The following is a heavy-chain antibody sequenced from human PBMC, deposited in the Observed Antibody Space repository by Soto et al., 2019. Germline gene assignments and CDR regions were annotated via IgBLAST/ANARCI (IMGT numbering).Heavy chain of an antibody. CDR3: AKEDTADYYFDY. CDR2: ISYDGSNK. Sequence: QVPLVESGGGVVQPGRSLRLSCAASGFTFSSYGMHWVRQAPGKGLEWVAVISYDGSNKYYADSVKGRFTISRDNSKTTLYLQMKSLRAEDTAVYYCAKEDTADYYFDYWGQGTLVTVSS. V-gene: IGHV3-30*18. J-gene: IGHJ4*02. CDR1: GFTFSSYG. D-gene: IGHD5-18*01.